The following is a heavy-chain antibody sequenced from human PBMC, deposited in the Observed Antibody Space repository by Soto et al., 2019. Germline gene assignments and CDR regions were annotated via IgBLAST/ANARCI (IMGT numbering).Heavy chain of an antibody. Sequence: QAGGSLRLSCTASGLTFSTFAMSWVRQSPGKGLEWVSTISGNGGATFYADSVKGRFTISRDNSKNTLYLQMNSLRAEDTAVYYCAKDTRWHDAFDIWGQGTMVTVSS. D-gene: IGHD6-13*01. V-gene: IGHV3-23*01. J-gene: IGHJ3*02. CDR1: GLTFSTFA. CDR2: ISGNGGAT. CDR3: AKDTRWHDAFDI.